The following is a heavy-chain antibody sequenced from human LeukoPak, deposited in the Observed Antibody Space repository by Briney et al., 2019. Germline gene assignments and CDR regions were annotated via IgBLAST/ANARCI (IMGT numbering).Heavy chain of an antibody. CDR2: INGHGSEI. V-gene: IGHV3-7*03. CDR1: GFTFSMSW. CDR3: AKEGPKSIAATGYYMDV. J-gene: IGHJ6*03. D-gene: IGHD6-25*01. Sequence: GGSLRLSCAASGFTFSMSWMTWVRQAPGKGLEWVASINGHGSEIHYVDSVKGRFTISRDNANDSLHLQMNSLRAEDTAVYYCAKEGPKSIAATGYYMDVWGKGTTVTISS.